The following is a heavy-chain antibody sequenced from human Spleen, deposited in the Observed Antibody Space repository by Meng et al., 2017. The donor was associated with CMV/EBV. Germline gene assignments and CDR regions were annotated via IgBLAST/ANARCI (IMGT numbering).Heavy chain of an antibody. CDR1: GGTFSSYT. Sequence: SVKVSCKASGGTFSSYTISWVRQAPGQGLEWMGRIIPILGIANYAQKFQGRVTITADKSTSTAYMELSSLRSEDTAVYYCARDWRVDCSSTSCYKGWYFDLWGRGTLVTASS. V-gene: IGHV1-69*04. CDR2: IIPILGIA. D-gene: IGHD2-2*02. CDR3: ARDWRVDCSSTSCYKGWYFDL. J-gene: IGHJ2*01.